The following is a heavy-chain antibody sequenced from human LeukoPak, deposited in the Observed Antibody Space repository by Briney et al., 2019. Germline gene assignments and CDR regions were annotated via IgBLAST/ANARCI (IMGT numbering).Heavy chain of an antibody. CDR1: GYTLTELS. Sequence: ASVKVSCKVSGYTLTELSMHWVRQAPGKGLEWMGGFDPEDGETIYAQKFQGRVAITTDESTSIVYMELNSLRSEDTAVYYCARRTIFGGGGPSDYWGQGTLVTVSS. CDR2: FDPEDGET. CDR3: ARRTIFGGGGPSDY. D-gene: IGHD3-3*01. J-gene: IGHJ4*02. V-gene: IGHV1-24*01.